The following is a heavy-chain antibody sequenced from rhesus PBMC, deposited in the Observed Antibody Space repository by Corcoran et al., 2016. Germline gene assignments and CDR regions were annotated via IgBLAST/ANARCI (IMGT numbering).Heavy chain of an antibody. Sequence: QVQLQESGPGLVKPSETLSLTCAVSAGSTSGYWSGWLLHPPTTGLVVVGFLGSSGSTYYNPSLKSRVTISTDTSKNQFSLKLSSVTAADTAVYYCAIGRPTRGFTWIQLHPREYFEFWGQGALVTVSS. CDR2: LGSSGST. D-gene: IGHD5-12*01. CDR3: AIGRPTRGFTWIQLHPREYFEF. V-gene: IGHV4-165*01. J-gene: IGHJ1*01. CDR1: AGSTSGYW.